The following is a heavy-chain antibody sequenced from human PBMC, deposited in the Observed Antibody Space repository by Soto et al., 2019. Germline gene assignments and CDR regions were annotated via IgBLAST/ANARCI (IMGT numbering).Heavy chain of an antibody. V-gene: IGHV4-61*08. D-gene: IGHD6-13*01. Sequence: SETLSLTCTVSGGSVSSGGYYWSWIRQPPGKGLEWIGYIYYSGSTNYNPSLKSRVTISVDTSKNQFSLKLSSVTAADTAVYYCARETVSAGLAARYYFDYWGQGTLVTVSS. CDR3: ARETVSAGLAARYYFDY. J-gene: IGHJ4*02. CDR2: IYYSGST. CDR1: GGSVSSGGYY.